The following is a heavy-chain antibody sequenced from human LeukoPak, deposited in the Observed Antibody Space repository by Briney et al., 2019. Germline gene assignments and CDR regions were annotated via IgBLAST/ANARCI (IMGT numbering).Heavy chain of an antibody. CDR1: GGSISSSSYY. Sequence: PSETLSLTCTVSGGSISSSSYYWGWIRQPPGKGLEWIGSIYYSGSTYYNPSLKSRVTISVDTSKNQFSLKLSSVTAADTAVYYCASVDTAMVPWYWGQGTLVTVSS. D-gene: IGHD5-18*01. CDR2: IYYSGST. V-gene: IGHV4-39*07. J-gene: IGHJ4*02. CDR3: ASVDTAMVPWY.